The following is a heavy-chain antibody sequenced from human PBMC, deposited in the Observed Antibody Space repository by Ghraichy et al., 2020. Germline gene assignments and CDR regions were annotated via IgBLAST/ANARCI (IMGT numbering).Heavy chain of an antibody. D-gene: IGHD1-26*01. V-gene: IGHV3-74*01. J-gene: IGHJ3*02. CDR1: GFTFSSYW. CDR2: INSDGGST. Sequence: GESLNISCAASGFTFSSYWMHWVRQAPGKGLVWVSRINSDGGSTTYADSVKGRFTISRDTAKNSLYLQMNSLRAEDTAVYYCARGSGTYPGDSFDIWGQGTMVTVSS. CDR3: ARGSGTYPGDSFDI.